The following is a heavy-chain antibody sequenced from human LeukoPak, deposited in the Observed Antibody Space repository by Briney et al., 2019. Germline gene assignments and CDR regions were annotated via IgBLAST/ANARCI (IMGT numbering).Heavy chain of an antibody. J-gene: IGHJ3*02. CDR1: GFTFSSYA. Sequence: GGSLRLSWAASGFTFSSYAVSWVRQAPGKWLGWVSAISVSGVTTYYADPVKGRFTNYRDNPKTTLYLQMNSLRAEDTAVYYCAKRFGSGWPFDIWGQGTMVTVSS. CDR3: AKRFGSGWPFDI. V-gene: IGHV3-23*01. D-gene: IGHD6-19*01. CDR2: ISVSGVTT.